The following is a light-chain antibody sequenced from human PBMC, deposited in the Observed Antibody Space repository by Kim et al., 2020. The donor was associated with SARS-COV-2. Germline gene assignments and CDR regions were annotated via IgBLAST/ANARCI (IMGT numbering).Light chain of an antibody. CDR3: QQYSNYPLT. CDR2: KAS. V-gene: IGKV1-5*03. Sequence: ASVGDSVTITCRASQSVRSWLAWYQQKPGNAPNLLIYKASTLESGVPSRFSGSGSETEFTLTINSLQPDDVASYYCQQYSNYPLTFGGGTKVDIK. J-gene: IGKJ4*01. CDR1: QSVRSW.